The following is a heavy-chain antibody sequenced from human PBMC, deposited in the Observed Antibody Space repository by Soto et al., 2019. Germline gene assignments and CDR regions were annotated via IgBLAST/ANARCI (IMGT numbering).Heavy chain of an antibody. V-gene: IGHV3-30-3*01. D-gene: IGHD1-26*01. CDR2: ISYDGSNK. Sequence: GGSLRLSCAASGFTFSSYAMHWVRQAPGKGLEWVAVISYDGSNKYYADSVKGRFTISRDNSKNTLYLQMNSLRAEDTAVYYCAREWELRTGISFDYWGQGTLVTVSS. CDR3: AREWELRTGISFDY. CDR1: GFTFSSYA. J-gene: IGHJ4*02.